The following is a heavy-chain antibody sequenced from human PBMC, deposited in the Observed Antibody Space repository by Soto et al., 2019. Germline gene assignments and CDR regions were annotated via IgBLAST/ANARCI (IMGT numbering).Heavy chain of an antibody. Sequence: QVQLVESGGGVVQPGRSLRLSCAASGFTFSSYGMHWVRQAPGKGLEWVAVISYDGSNKYYADSVKGRFTISRDNSKNTLYLQMNSLRAEDTAVYYCAKGAVDGYNYMWRLWGQGTLVTVSS. J-gene: IGHJ4*02. CDR3: AKGAVDGYNYMWRL. D-gene: IGHD5-12*01. CDR1: GFTFSSYG. V-gene: IGHV3-30*18. CDR2: ISYDGSNK.